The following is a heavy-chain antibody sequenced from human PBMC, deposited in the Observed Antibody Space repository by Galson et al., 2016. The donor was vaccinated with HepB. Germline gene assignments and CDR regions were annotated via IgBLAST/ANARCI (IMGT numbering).Heavy chain of an antibody. Sequence: ETLSLTCIVSGGSITRDTYYWGWIRQPPGKGLEWIGIIYDDGTTYYYNPSLKSRVTVSVVTTKNEFSLRLTSVTAADTAVYYCARQRERADWLDPWGLGTLVTGSP. CDR1: GGSITRDTYY. V-gene: IGHV4-39*01. CDR2: IYDDGTTY. D-gene: IGHD1-26*01. CDR3: ARQRERADWLDP. J-gene: IGHJ5*02.